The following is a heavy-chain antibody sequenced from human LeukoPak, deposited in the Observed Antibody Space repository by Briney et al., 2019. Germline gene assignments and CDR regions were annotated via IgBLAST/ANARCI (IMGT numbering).Heavy chain of an antibody. Sequence: SETLSLTCTVSGGSISSYYWSWIRQPPGKGLEWIGYIYYSGSTTYNPSLKSRVTISVDTPKNQFSLKLSSVTAADTAVYYCARSGYYGREFDYWGQGTLVTVSS. J-gene: IGHJ4*02. V-gene: IGHV4-59*01. D-gene: IGHD3-3*01. CDR3: ARSGYYGREFDY. CDR1: GGSISSYY. CDR2: IYYSGST.